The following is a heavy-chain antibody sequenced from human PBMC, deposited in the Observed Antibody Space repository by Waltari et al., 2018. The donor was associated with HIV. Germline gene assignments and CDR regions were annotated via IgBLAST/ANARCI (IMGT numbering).Heavy chain of an antibody. CDR3: ARASHYIEFSTFDGDYYFDV. D-gene: IGHD2-15*01. CDR1: GFSVSNHW. CDR2: LNSYCSSR. Sequence: VQLVESGGGSIKTGGSLRLSCTASGFSVSNHWMDWVRQGPGKGLVWVASLNSYCSSRNYADAVKGRLVISRDNARNTVYLQLNSLRVEDTAMYFCARASHYIEFSTFDGDYYFDVWGRGTRVAVSS. J-gene: IGHJ4*02. V-gene: IGHV3-74*01.